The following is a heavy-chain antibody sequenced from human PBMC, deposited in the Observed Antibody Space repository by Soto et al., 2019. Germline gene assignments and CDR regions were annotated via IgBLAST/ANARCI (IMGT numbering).Heavy chain of an antibody. CDR3: ARTERNDDFWSGYPNYYYYGMDV. Sequence: QVQLVQSGAEVKKPGSSVKVSCKASGGTFSSYAISWVRQAPGQGLEWLGNIIPIFGTANYTQKFQGRVTITADESTSTAYMELGSLRSEDTAVYYCARTERNDDFWSGYPNYYYYGMDVWGQGTTVTVSS. CDR1: GGTFSSYA. CDR2: IIPIFGTA. V-gene: IGHV1-69*18. D-gene: IGHD3-3*01. J-gene: IGHJ6*02.